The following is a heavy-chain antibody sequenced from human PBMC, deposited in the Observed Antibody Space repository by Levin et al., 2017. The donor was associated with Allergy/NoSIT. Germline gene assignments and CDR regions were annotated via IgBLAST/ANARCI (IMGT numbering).Heavy chain of an antibody. CDR3: ARCRRDYDVLTGWDFYFDY. V-gene: IGHV4-61*01. CDR1: GGSVSSANNY. D-gene: IGHD3-9*01. CDR2: IHHSGST. Sequence: GSLRLSCTVSGGSVSSANNYWTWIRQPPGKGLEWIGNIHHSGSTKDNPSLKSRLTISVDTSKNRFSLRLSSVTAADTAVYYCARCRRDYDVLTGWDFYFDYWGQGTLVTVSS. J-gene: IGHJ4*02.